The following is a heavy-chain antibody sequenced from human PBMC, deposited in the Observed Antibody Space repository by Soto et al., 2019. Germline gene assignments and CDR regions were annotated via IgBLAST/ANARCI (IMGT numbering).Heavy chain of an antibody. V-gene: IGHV1-18*01. CDR2: ISAYNGNT. CDR3: ARVGENTYFDY. J-gene: IGHJ4*02. CDR1: GYTLTSYG. D-gene: IGHD3-10*01. Sequence: ASVKVSCKASGYTLTSYGISWVRQAPGQGLEWMGWISAYNGNTNYAQKPQGRVTMTTDTSTSTAYMELRSLRSDDTAVYYRARVGENTYFDYWGQGTLVTVSS.